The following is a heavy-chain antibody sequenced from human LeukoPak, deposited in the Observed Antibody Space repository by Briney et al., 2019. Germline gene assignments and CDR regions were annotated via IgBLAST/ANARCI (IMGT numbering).Heavy chain of an antibody. CDR1: SGSITSNY. CDR3: ARSRWFGELDY. CDR2: IYYSGST. D-gene: IGHD3-10*01. Sequence: PSETLSLTCTVSSGSITSNYWHWIRQPPGKGLEWIGYIYYSGSTNYNPSLKSRVTISVDTSKNQLSLKLSSVSAADTAVYYCARSRWFGELDYWGQGMLVTVSS. J-gene: IGHJ4*02. V-gene: IGHV4-59*01.